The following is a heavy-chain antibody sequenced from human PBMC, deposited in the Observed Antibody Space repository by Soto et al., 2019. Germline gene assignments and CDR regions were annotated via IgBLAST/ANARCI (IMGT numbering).Heavy chain of an antibody. CDR2: VSWDGGST. J-gene: IGHJ4*02. V-gene: IGHV3-43*01. D-gene: IGHD6-13*01. Sequence: EVQLVESGGVVIQPGGSLRLSCAASGFIFDDYTMHWVRQAPGKGLEWVSLVSWDGGSTIYADSVKGRFTISRDNSKNSLYLHMISLKSEDTAFYYCAKDRSSSWSPPHYFDYWGQGTLVTVSS. CDR1: GFIFDDYT. CDR3: AKDRSSSWSPPHYFDY.